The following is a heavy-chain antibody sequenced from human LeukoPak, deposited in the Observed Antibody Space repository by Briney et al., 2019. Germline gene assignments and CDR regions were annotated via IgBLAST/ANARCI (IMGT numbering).Heavy chain of an antibody. CDR1: GGSISSYY. V-gene: IGHV4-59*01. D-gene: IGHD3-10*01. Sequence: PSETLSLTCTVSGGSISSYYWSWIRQPPGKGLDWIGYIYYSGSTNYNPSLKSRVTISVDTSKNQFSLKLSSVTAADTAVYYCARGITMVRGVIITALDIWGKGTTVTVFS. CDR2: IYYSGST. J-gene: IGHJ6*04. CDR3: ARGITMVRGVIITALDI.